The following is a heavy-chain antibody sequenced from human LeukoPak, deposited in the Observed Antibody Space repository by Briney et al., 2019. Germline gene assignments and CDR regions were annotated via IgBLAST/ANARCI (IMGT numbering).Heavy chain of an antibody. Sequence: SETLSLTCTVSGGSVSSGSYYWSWIRQPPGKGLEWIGYIYYGGSTNYNPSLKSRVTISVDTSRNQFSLKLSSVTAADTAVYYCATDQSGIYYIYWGQGTLVTVSS. CDR2: IYYGGST. D-gene: IGHD1-26*01. CDR3: ATDQSGIYYIY. CDR1: GGSVSSGSYY. V-gene: IGHV4-61*01. J-gene: IGHJ4*02.